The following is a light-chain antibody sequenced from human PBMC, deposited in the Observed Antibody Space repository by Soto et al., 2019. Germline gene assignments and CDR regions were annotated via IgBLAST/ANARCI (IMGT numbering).Light chain of an antibody. J-gene: IGLJ1*01. CDR3: QSYDSSLSAYV. CDR2: NNN. Sequence: QSALTQPPSVSGAPGQRVTISCTRSSSNIGADYDVHWYQQLPGTAPKLLIYNNNNRPSGVPDRFSGSKSGTSASLAITGLQAEDEADYYCQSYDSSLSAYVFGTG. V-gene: IGLV1-40*01. CDR1: SSNIGADYD.